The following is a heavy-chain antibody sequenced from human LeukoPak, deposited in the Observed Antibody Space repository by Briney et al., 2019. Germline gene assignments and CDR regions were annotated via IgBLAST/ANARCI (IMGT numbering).Heavy chain of an antibody. Sequence: PGGSLRLSCAASGFTFDDYAMHWVRQAPGKGLEWVSGISWNSGSIGYVDSVKGRFTISRDNAKNSLYLQMNSLRAEDTAVYYCARDSYYDFWSGYLRDYGLDVWGQGTTVTVSS. J-gene: IGHJ6*02. CDR1: GFTFDDYA. D-gene: IGHD3-3*01. CDR2: ISWNSGSI. V-gene: IGHV3-9*01. CDR3: ARDSYYDFWSGYLRDYGLDV.